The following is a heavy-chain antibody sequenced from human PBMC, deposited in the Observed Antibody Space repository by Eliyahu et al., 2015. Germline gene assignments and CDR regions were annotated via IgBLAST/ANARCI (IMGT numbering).Heavy chain of an antibody. CDR1: GYSFTSFY. J-gene: IGHJ5*02. D-gene: IGHD3-16*01. CDR3: IREVGWGATFDP. V-gene: IGHV1-46*03. Sequence: QEQLMQSGAEVKSPGASVRVSCTASGYSFTSFYIQWVRQAPGQGLEWMGAIRPGSGATWYARKFQARLTFSMDMSTSRVYMDLSGLRSEDTALYYCIREVGWGATFDPWGRGTLVTVSS. CDR2: IRPGSGAT.